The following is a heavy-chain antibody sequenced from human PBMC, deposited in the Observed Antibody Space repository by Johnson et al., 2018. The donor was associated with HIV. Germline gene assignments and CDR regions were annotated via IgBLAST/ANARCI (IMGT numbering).Heavy chain of an antibody. CDR2: IGTIAGDT. CDR3: VRESLRRIPVPGPGDAAFDI. D-gene: IGHD6-19*01. CDR1: GFTFSHYD. J-gene: IGHJ3*02. V-gene: IGHV3-13*01. Sequence: VQLVESGGGLVQPGGSLRLSCAASGFTFSHYDMHWVRQVTGKGLEWVSAIGTIAGDTFYSASVKGRFTISRENAKDSLYLQMNSLRAGDTAIYYCVRESLRRIPVPGPGDAAFDIWGLGTMVTVSS.